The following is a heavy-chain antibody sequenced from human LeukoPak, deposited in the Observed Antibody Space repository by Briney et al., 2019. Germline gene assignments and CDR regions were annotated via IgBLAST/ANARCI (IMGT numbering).Heavy chain of an antibody. CDR3: ARTGTTAIFDY. D-gene: IGHD1-7*01. V-gene: IGHV4-31*03. CDR2: IYYSGST. Sequence: PSETLSLTCTVSGGSITSGAYCWSWIRQHPGKGLEWIGYIYYSGSTYYNPSLKSRVTISVDTSKNQFSLKLSSVTAADTAVYYCARTGTTAIFDYWGQGTLVTVSS. CDR1: GGSITSGAYC. J-gene: IGHJ4*02.